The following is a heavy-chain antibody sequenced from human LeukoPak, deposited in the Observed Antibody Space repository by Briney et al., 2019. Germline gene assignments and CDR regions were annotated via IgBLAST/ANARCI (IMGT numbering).Heavy chain of an antibody. CDR2: IIPIFGTA. V-gene: IGHV1-69*13. Sequence: SVKVSCKAPGGTFSSYAISRVRQAPGQGLEWMGGIIPIFGTANYAQKFQGRVTITADESTSTAYMELSSLRSEDTAVYYCAREYSSSSHPSDYWGQGTLVTVSS. J-gene: IGHJ4*02. D-gene: IGHD6-6*01. CDR1: GGTFSSYA. CDR3: AREYSSSSHPSDY.